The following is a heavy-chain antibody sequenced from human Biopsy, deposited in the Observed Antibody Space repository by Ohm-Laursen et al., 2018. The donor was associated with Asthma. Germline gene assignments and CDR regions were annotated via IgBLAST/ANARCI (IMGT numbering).Heavy chain of an antibody. Sequence: SQTLSLTCTVSGVSISSDYWSWIRQPPGKGLEWIGHIYYSGSTNYQSSLKSRVTISVDTSKNQFSLKLRSVTAADAAVYYCARGISRVTGLFDHFDSWGQGTLVTVSS. CDR1: GVSISSDY. D-gene: IGHD2-21*02. CDR2: IYYSGST. CDR3: ARGISRVTGLFDHFDS. J-gene: IGHJ4*02. V-gene: IGHV4-59*01.